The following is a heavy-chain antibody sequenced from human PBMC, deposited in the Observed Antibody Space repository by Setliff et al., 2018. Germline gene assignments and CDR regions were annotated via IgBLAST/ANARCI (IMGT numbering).Heavy chain of an antibody. D-gene: IGHD1-1*01. CDR2: ITHTGTTGST. CDR3: ARTGTYRYFDS. J-gene: IGHJ4*02. Sequence: SETLSLTCAASGGTFTYYYWTWIRQSPAKGLEWIGEITHTGTTGSTKYNPSLKSRVTMPIDTSKNQFSLMVTSVTAADTAVYYCARTGTYRYFDSWGQGTLVTVSS. CDR1: GGTFTYYY. V-gene: IGHV4-34*01.